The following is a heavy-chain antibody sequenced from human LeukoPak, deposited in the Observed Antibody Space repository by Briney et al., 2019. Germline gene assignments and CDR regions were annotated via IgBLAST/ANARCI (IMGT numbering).Heavy chain of an antibody. Sequence: SGTLSLTCTVSGGSISSYYWSWIRQPPGKGLEWIGYIYYSGSTNYNSSLKSRVTISVDTSKNQFSLKLSSVTAADTAVYYCARFIRNHARHMDVWGKGTTVTVSS. CDR1: GGSISSYY. CDR3: ARFIRNHARHMDV. CDR2: IYYSGST. J-gene: IGHJ6*03. V-gene: IGHV4-59*01. D-gene: IGHD1-14*01.